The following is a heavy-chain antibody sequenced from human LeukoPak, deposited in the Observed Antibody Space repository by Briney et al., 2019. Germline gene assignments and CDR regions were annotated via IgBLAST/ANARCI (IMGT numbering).Heavy chain of an antibody. D-gene: IGHD2-2*01. J-gene: IGHJ5*02. CDR3: AKDGVGSSSTSCLNP. V-gene: IGHV3-30*02. CDR2: IWYDGSNK. Sequence: GGSLRLSCAASGFTFSSYGMHWVRQAPGKGLEWVAVIWYDGSNKYYADSVKGRFTISRDNSKNTLYLQMNSLRAEDTAVYYCAKDGVGSSSTSCLNPWGQGTLVTVSS. CDR1: GFTFSSYG.